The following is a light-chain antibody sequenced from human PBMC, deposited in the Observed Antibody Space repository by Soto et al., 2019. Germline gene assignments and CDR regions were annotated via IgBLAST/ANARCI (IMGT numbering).Light chain of an antibody. V-gene: IGKV3-11*01. CDR2: DAS. CDR3: QQRSNWFIT. Sequence: EIGVTQSPATLSLSPGERATLSCRASQSVSSYLAWYQQKPGQAPRLLIYDASNRATGIPARFSGSGSGTDFTLTTSSLEPEDFAVYYCQQRSNWFITFGQGTRLEI. J-gene: IGKJ5*01. CDR1: QSVSSY.